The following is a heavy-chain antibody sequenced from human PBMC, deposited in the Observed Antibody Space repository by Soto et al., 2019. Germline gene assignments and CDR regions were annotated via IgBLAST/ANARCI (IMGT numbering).Heavy chain of an antibody. CDR1: GGSISSYY. Sequence: SETLSLTCTVSGGSISSYYWSWIRQPPGKGLEWIGYIYYSGSTNYNPSLKSRVTISVDTSKNQFSLKLSSVTAADTAVHYCARVGGYGDYGMDVWGQGTTVTVSS. D-gene: IGHD5-12*01. V-gene: IGHV4-59*01. CDR2: IYYSGST. CDR3: ARVGGYGDYGMDV. J-gene: IGHJ6*02.